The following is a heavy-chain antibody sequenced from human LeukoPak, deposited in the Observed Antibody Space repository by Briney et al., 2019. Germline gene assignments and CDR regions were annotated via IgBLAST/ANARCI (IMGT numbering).Heavy chain of an antibody. V-gene: IGHV4-59*11. Sequence: SETLSLTCTVSGGSINSHYWSWIRQPPGKRLERIGYIYHNGRSDYNPSLKTRVTISIHTSKQHLSLRLTSVTAADTAMYYCARGGALYGDYIAVDGFDVWGQGTMVTVSS. CDR3: ARGGALYGDYIAVDGFDV. D-gene: IGHD4-17*01. CDR2: IYHNGRS. CDR1: GGSINSHY. J-gene: IGHJ3*01.